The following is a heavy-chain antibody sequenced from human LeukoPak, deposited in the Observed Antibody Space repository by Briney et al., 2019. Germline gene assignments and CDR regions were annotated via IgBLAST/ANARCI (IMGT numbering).Heavy chain of an antibody. J-gene: IGHJ6*02. CDR3: ASPYYGSGITAPDV. CDR1: GGTFSSYA. Sequence: GASVKVSCKASGGTFSSYAISWVRQAPGQGLEWMGGIIPISGTANYAQKFQGRVTITADESTSTAYMELSSLRSEDTAVYYCASPYYGSGITAPDVWGQGTTVTVSS. CDR2: IIPISGTA. D-gene: IGHD3-10*01. V-gene: IGHV1-69*13.